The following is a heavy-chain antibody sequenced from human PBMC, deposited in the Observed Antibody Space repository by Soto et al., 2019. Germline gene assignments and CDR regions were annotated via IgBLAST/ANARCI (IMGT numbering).Heavy chain of an antibody. Sequence: GGSLRLSCAASGFTFGSYSMNWVRQAPGKGLEWVSSISSSSSYIYYADSVKGRFTISRDNAKNSLYLQMNSLRAEDTAVYYCARFLEWHRPSYYYGMDVWGQGTTVTVSS. CDR1: GFTFGSYS. CDR2: ISSSSSYI. D-gene: IGHD3-3*01. V-gene: IGHV3-21*01. J-gene: IGHJ6*02. CDR3: ARFLEWHRPSYYYGMDV.